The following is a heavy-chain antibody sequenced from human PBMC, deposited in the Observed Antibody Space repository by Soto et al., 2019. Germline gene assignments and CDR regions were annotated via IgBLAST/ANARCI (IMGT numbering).Heavy chain of an antibody. CDR2: FDPEDGET. J-gene: IGHJ4*02. CDR3: ATMGPYCSGGSCYYFDY. CDR1: GYTLTELS. V-gene: IGHV1-24*01. Sequence: ASVKVSCKVSGYTLTELSMHWVRQAPGKGLEWMGGFDPEDGETIYAQKFQGRVTMTEDTSTDTAYMELSSLRSEDTAVYYCATMGPYCSGGSCYYFDYWGQGPLVTVSS. D-gene: IGHD2-15*01.